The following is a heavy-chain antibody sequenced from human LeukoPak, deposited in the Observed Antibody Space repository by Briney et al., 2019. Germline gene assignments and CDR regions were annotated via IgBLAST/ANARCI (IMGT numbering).Heavy chain of an antibody. D-gene: IGHD4-23*01. CDR1: GYTFSSYG. V-gene: IGHV1-18*01. CDR2: ISGYNGNT. Sequence: ASVKVSCKASGYTFSSYGISWVRQAPGQGLEWMGWISGYNGNTNYVQKFQGRVTMTSDTSTSTAYMELRSLRSDDTAVYYCATQRNYGGNSVPPNFDYWGQGTLVTVSS. J-gene: IGHJ4*02. CDR3: ATQRNYGGNSVPPNFDY.